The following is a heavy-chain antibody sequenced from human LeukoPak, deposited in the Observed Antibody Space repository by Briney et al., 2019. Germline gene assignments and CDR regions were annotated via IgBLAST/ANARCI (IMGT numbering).Heavy chain of an antibody. CDR1: GFTFDDYG. Sequence: GGSLRLSCAASGFTFDDYGMSWVRQAPGKGLEWVSGINWNGGSTGYADSVKGRFTISRDNAKNSLYLQMNSLRAEDTALYYCARGGGDVDTAIPPYFDYWGQGTLVTVS. CDR2: INWNGGST. D-gene: IGHD5-18*01. V-gene: IGHV3-20*04. J-gene: IGHJ4*02. CDR3: ARGGGDVDTAIPPYFDY.